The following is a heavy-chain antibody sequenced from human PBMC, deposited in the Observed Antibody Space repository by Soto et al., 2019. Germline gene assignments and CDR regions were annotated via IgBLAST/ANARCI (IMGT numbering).Heavy chain of an antibody. V-gene: IGHV5-51*01. CDR2: IYPGDSDT. CDR1: GYSFTSYW. CDR3: ATGFEYSSSSSSVPHDY. D-gene: IGHD6-6*01. Sequence: GESLKISYKGSGYSFTSYWIGWVRQMPGKGLEWMGIIYPGDSDTRYSPSFQGQVTISADKSISTAYLQWSSLKASDTAMYYCATGFEYSSSSSSVPHDYWGQGTLVTVSS. J-gene: IGHJ4*02.